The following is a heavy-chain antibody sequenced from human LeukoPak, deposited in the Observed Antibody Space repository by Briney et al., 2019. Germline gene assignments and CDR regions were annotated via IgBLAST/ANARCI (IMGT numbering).Heavy chain of an antibody. CDR1: GYTFTSYG. V-gene: IGHV1-18*01. Sequence: GASVKVSCKASGYTFTSYGISWVRQAPGQGLEWMGWIGTYRGDTYYAQKFQGRITVTTDTSTSTVYMELRNLRSDDTAVYYCARDLWNFYDDSGYNRDFDSWGQGTLVTVSS. D-gene: IGHD3-22*01. J-gene: IGHJ5*01. CDR3: ARDLWNFYDDSGYNRDFDS. CDR2: IGTYRGDT.